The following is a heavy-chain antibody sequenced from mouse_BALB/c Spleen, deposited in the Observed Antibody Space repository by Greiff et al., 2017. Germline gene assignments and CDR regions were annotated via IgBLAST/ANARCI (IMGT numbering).Heavy chain of an antibody. J-gene: IGHJ2*01. D-gene: IGHD1-1*01. CDR3: ARLGGYYYGSSYYFDY. V-gene: IGHV5-6*01. CDR2: ISSGGSYT. CDR1: GFTFSSYG. Sequence: EVKLMESGGDLVKPGGSLKLSCAASGFTFSSYGMSWVRQTPDKRLEWVATISSGGSYTYYPDSVKGRFTISRDNAKNTLYLQMSSLKSEDTAMYYCARLGGYYYGSSYYFDYWGQGTTLTVSS.